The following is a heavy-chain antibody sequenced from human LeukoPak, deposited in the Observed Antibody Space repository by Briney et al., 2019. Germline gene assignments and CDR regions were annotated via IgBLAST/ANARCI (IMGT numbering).Heavy chain of an antibody. CDR1: GGSVSSYY. CDR2: ISYSGTT. CDR3: ARDRGNYFDY. Sequence: SETLSLTCTVSGGSVSSYYWSWIRQPPGKGLEWIGYISYSGTTNYNPSLKSRVTISVAPSKNQFSLKLRSVTAPDTAVYYCARDRGNYFDYWGQGTLVTVSS. D-gene: IGHD6-13*01. V-gene: IGHV4-59*02. J-gene: IGHJ4*02.